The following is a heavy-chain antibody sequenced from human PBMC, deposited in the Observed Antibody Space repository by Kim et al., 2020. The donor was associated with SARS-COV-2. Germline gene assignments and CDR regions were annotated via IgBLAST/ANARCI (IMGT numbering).Heavy chain of an antibody. CDR2: IIPIFGTA. CDR1: GGTFSSYA. Sequence: SVKVSCKASGGTFSSYAISWVRQAPGQGLEWMGGIIPIFGTANYAQKFQGRVTITADESTSTAHMELSSLRSEDTAVYYCASWPPYYYDSSGYFDYWGQGTLVTVSS. D-gene: IGHD3-22*01. V-gene: IGHV1-69*13. J-gene: IGHJ4*02. CDR3: ASWPPYYYDSSGYFDY.